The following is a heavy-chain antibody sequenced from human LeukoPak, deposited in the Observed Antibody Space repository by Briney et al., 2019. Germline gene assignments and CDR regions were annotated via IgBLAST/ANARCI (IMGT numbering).Heavy chain of an antibody. D-gene: IGHD3-22*01. V-gene: IGHV3-33*01. J-gene: IGHJ4*02. CDR2: MWYDGSKK. Sequence: QAGGSLRLSCGASGFTFSTYGMQWVRQAPGKGLEWVAVMWYDGSKKYYADSVKGRFTVSRDNSKNTLYLEMNSLRAEDTAVYYCARSDRGYYYDYWGQGTLVTVSS. CDR3: ARSDRGYYYDY. CDR1: GFTFSTYG.